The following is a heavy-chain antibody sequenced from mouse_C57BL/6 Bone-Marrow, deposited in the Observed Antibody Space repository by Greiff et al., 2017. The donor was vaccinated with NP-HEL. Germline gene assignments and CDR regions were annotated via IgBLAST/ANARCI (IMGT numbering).Heavy chain of an antibody. Sequence: EVQLQQSVAELVRPGASVKLSCTASGFNIKNTYMHWVKQRPEQGLEWIGRIDPANGNTKYAPKFQGKATITADTSSSTAYMQLSSLTSEDSAVYYCALTAYYSNPVYFDYWGQGTTLTVSS. CDR1: GFNIKNTY. J-gene: IGHJ2*01. D-gene: IGHD2-5*01. V-gene: IGHV14-3*01. CDR3: ALTAYYSNPVYFDY. CDR2: IDPANGNT.